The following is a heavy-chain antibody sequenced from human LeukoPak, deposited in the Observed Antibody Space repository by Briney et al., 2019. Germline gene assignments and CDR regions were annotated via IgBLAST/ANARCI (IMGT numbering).Heavy chain of an antibody. J-gene: IGHJ4*02. V-gene: IGHV3-21*01. D-gene: IGHD3-22*01. CDR2: ISSSSSYI. CDR1: GGSFSHYY. CDR3: AKAVTPNYDSSGYSAIDY. Sequence: ETLSLTCVVYGGSFSHYYWTWIRQAPGKGLEWVSSISSSSSYIYYADSVEGRFTISRDNAKNSLYLQMNSLRAEDTAVYYCAKAVTPNYDSSGYSAIDYWGQGTLVTVSS.